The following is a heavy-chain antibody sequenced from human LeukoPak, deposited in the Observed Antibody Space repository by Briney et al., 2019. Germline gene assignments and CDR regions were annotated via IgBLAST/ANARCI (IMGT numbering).Heavy chain of an antibody. Sequence: GGSLRLSCAASGFTFDDYAMHWVRQAPGKGLEWVSLISRDGGTTYSADSLKGRFTISRDNSKNSLYLQMNSLRTEDSALYYCARETHPVATIYFFDYWGQGAPVTVSS. J-gene: IGHJ4*02. CDR3: ARETHPVATIYFFDY. V-gene: IGHV3-43*02. D-gene: IGHD5-24*01. CDR1: GFTFDDYA. CDR2: ISRDGGTT.